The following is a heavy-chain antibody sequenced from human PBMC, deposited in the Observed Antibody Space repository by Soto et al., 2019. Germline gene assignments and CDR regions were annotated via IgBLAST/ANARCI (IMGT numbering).Heavy chain of an antibody. CDR3: ARPPCSGGSCYGIVDDAFDI. Sequence: GGSLRLSCAASGFTVSSNYMSWVRQAPGKGLEWVSVIYSGGSTYYADSVKGRFTISRDNSKNTLYLQMNSLRAEDTAVYYCARPPCSGGSCYGIVDDAFDIWGQGTMVTVSS. V-gene: IGHV3-66*04. J-gene: IGHJ3*02. D-gene: IGHD2-15*01. CDR2: IYSGGST. CDR1: GFTVSSNY.